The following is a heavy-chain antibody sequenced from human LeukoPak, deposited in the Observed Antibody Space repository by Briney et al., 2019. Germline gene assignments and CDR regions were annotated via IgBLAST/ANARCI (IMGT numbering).Heavy chain of an antibody. Sequence: GASVKVSCKASGYNFTDYYIHWVRQAPGQGLEWMGWISAHNGDTNYAQRLQGRVTMTTDTSTSTAYMELRSLRSDDTAVYYCARVKARSGSYSLDYWGQGTLVTVSS. CDR1: GYNFTDYY. J-gene: IGHJ4*02. CDR2: ISAHNGDT. D-gene: IGHD1-26*01. CDR3: ARVKARSGSYSLDY. V-gene: IGHV1-18*04.